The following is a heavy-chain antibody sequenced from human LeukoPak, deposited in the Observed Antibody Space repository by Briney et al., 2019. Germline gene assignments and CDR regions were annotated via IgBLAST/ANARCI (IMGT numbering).Heavy chain of an antibody. CDR3: TTVSRAIAVANQGDY. V-gene: IGHV3-23*01. CDR2: ISGGAGST. D-gene: IGHD6-19*01. Sequence: GSLRLSCAASAITFSTYAVSWVRQAPGKGLECVSVISGGAGSTYYADSVKGRFTISRDNSKNTLYLQMNSLRAEDTAVYYCTTVSRAIAVANQGDYWGQGTLVTVSS. CDR1: AITFSTYA. J-gene: IGHJ4*02.